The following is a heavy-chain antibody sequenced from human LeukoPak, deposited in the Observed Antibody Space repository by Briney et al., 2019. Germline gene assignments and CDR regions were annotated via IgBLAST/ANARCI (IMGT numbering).Heavy chain of an antibody. CDR3: AKVHYYDSSGYPLGIDY. CDR1: GFTFSSYG. D-gene: IGHD3-22*01. J-gene: IGHJ4*02. V-gene: IGHV3-30*02. Sequence: GGSLRLSCAASGFTFSSYGMHWVRQAPGKGLEWVAFIRYDGSSKDYADSVKGRFTISRDKSKNTLYLQMNSLRAEDTAVYYCAKVHYYDSSGYPLGIDYWGQETLVTVSS. CDR2: IRYDGSSK.